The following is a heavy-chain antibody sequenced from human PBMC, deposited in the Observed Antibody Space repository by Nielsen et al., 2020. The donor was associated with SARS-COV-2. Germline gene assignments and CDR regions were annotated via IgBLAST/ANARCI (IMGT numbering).Heavy chain of an antibody. Sequence: ASVKVSCKASGYTFTNYGISWVRQAPGQGLEWMGWINTNTENPTYAQGFTGRFVFSLDTSVSTAYLQISSLKAEDTAVYYCARPLYCPSGSCSSVFDHWGQGTLVTVSP. V-gene: IGHV7-4-1*02. CDR2: INTNTENP. J-gene: IGHJ4*02. CDR3: ARPLYCPSGSCSSVFDH. CDR1: GYTFTNYG. D-gene: IGHD2-15*01.